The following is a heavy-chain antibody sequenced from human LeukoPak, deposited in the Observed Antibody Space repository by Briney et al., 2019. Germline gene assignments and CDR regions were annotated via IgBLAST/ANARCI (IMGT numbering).Heavy chain of an antibody. D-gene: IGHD7-27*01. J-gene: IGHJ3*02. CDR2: INHSGST. CDR3: ARANWGNAFDI. Sequence: SETLSLTCAVYGGSFSGYYWSWIRQPPGKGLEWIGEINHSGSTNYNPSLKSRVTIPVDTSKNQFSLKLSSVTAADTAVYYCARANWGNAFDIWGQGTMVTVSS. CDR1: GGSFSGYY. V-gene: IGHV4-34*01.